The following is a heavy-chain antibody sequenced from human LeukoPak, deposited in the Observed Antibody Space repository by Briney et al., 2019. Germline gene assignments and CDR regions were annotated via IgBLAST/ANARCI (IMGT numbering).Heavy chain of an antibody. D-gene: IGHD6-19*01. CDR3: ARSVGWTHYYYYYGMDV. Sequence: SETLSLTCAVYGGSFSGYYWSWIRQPPGKGLEWIGEINHSGSTNYNPSLKRRVTISVDTSKNQFSLKLSSVTAADTAVYYCARSVGWTHYYYYYGMDVWGQGTTVTVSS. V-gene: IGHV4-34*01. CDR1: GGSFSGYY. J-gene: IGHJ6*02. CDR2: INHSGST.